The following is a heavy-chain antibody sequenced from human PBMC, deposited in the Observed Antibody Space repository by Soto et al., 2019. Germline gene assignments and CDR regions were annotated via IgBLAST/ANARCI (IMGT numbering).Heavy chain of an antibody. Sequence: QVQLVQSGAEVKKPGSSVKVSCKASGGTFSSYTISWVRQAPGQGLEWMGRIIPILGIANYAQKFQGRVTITADKSTSTAYMELSSLRSEDTAVYYCARGGHYDYISGSYRPINQTDAFDIWGQGTMVTVSS. D-gene: IGHD3-16*02. V-gene: IGHV1-69*02. CDR3: ARGGHYDYISGSYRPINQTDAFDI. CDR1: GGTFSSYT. CDR2: IIPILGIA. J-gene: IGHJ3*02.